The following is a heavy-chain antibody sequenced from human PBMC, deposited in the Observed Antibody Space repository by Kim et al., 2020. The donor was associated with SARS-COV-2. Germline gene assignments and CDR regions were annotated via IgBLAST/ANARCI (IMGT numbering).Heavy chain of an antibody. Sequence: GGSLRLSCAASGFTFSNAWMSWVRQAPGKGLEWVGRIKSKTDGGTTDYSAPVKGRFTISRDDSKNTLYLQMNSLKTEDTAVYYCTTEPLYDYVWGSYRPLSQYYFDYWGQGTLVTVSS. V-gene: IGHV3-15*01. CDR3: TTEPLYDYVWGSYRPLSQYYFDY. J-gene: IGHJ4*02. D-gene: IGHD3-16*02. CDR1: GFTFSNAW. CDR2: IKSKTDGGTT.